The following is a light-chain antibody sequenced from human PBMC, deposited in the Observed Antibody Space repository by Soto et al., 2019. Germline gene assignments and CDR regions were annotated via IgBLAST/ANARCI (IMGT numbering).Light chain of an antibody. V-gene: IGKV3-20*01. Sequence: EIVLTQSPGTLSLSPGERATLSCRASQSVSSSYLAGYQQKPGQAPRLLIYGASSRATGIPDRFSGSGSGTDFTLNISRREPEDFEVYYCQQYGKTFGPGTKVDIK. CDR1: QSVSSSY. CDR3: QQYGKT. CDR2: GAS. J-gene: IGKJ3*01.